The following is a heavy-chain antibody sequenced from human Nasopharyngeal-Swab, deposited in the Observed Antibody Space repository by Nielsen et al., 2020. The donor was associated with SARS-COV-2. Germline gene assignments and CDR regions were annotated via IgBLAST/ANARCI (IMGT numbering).Heavy chain of an antibody. J-gene: IGHJ4*02. D-gene: IGHD5-18*01. V-gene: IGHV4-59*01. CDR2: IYYSGST. CDR1: GGSISSYY. Sequence: SETLSLTCTVSGGSISSYYWSWIRQPPGKGLEWIGYIYYSGSTKYNPSLKSRVTISVDTSKNQFSLKLSSVTAADTAVYYCARVLNRGYSYGLGYWGQGTLVTVSS. CDR3: ARVLNRGYSYGLGY.